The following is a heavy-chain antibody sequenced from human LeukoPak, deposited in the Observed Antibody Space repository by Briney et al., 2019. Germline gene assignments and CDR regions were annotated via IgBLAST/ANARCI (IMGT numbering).Heavy chain of an antibody. CDR1: GFTFSSYW. D-gene: IGHD2-2*01. V-gene: IGHV3-74*01. CDR3: ARGGYCSSTSCYRERCWFDP. J-gene: IGHJ5*02. CDR2: INSDGSST. Sequence: GSLRLSCAASGFTFSSYWMHWVRQAPGKGLVWVSRINSDGSSTSYADSVKGRFTISRDNAKNTLYLQMNSLRAEDTAVYYCARGGYCSSTSCYRERCWFDPWGQGTLVTVSS.